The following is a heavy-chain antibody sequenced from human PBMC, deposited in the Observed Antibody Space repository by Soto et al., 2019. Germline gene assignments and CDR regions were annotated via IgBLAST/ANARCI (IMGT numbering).Heavy chain of an antibody. Sequence: ETLSLTCTVSGGSISSYYWSWIRQPPGKGLEWIGYIYYSGSTNYNPSLKSRVTISVDTSKNQFSLKLSSVTAADTAVYYCAGVVPDADYGMDVWGPGTTVTVSS. J-gene: IGHJ6*02. CDR1: GGSISSYY. V-gene: IGHV4-59*01. CDR3: AGVVPDADYGMDV. D-gene: IGHD2-2*01. CDR2: IYYSGST.